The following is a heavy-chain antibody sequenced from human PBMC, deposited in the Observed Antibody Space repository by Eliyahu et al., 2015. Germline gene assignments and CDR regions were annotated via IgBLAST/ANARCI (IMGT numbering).Heavy chain of an antibody. D-gene: IGHD1-26*01. CDR1: GGSIXSGSYY. V-gene: IGHV4-61*02. J-gene: IGHJ4*02. CDR2: IYTSGST. Sequence: QVQLQESGPGLVKPSQTLSLTCTVSGGSIXSGSYYWSWIRQPAGKGLEWIGRIYTSGSTNYNPSLKSRVTISVDTSKNQFSLKLSSVTAADTAVYYCARDRGIVGATRSRYFDYWGQGTLVTVSS. CDR3: ARDRGIVGATRSRYFDY.